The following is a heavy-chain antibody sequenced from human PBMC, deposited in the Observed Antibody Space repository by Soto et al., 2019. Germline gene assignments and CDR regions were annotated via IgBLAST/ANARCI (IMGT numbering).Heavy chain of an antibody. V-gene: IGHV6-1*01. CDR2: TYDRSKWYN. CDR3: ARAGFISPYAFDI. D-gene: IGHD2-21*01. J-gene: IGHJ3*02. Sequence: SQPLSLTCAISGDSVSSTSATWNWIRQSPSRGLEWLGRTYDRSKWYNDYAVSVKNRISINPDTSKNQFSLQLNSVTPEDTAVYYCARAGFISPYAFDIWGQGTMVTVSS. CDR1: GDSVSSTSAT.